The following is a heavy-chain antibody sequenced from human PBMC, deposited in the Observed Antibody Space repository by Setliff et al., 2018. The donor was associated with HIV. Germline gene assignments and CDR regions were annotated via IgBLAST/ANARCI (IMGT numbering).Heavy chain of an antibody. V-gene: IGHV4-39*01. J-gene: IGHJ6*03. CDR1: GGSISSSNYY. CDR3: ARTHCEICGYYGSKCNYYMDV. Sequence: PSETLSLTCTVSGGSISSSNYYWGWIRQPPGKGLEWIGSIHYSGSTYDNPSLKSRVTISVDTSQNQFSLKLTSVTAADTAVYYCARTHCEICGYYGSKCNYYMDVWGKGSPVTVSS. CDR2: IHYSGST. D-gene: IGHD3-22*01.